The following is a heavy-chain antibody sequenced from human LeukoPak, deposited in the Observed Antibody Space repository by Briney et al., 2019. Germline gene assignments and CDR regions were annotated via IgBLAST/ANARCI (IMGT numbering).Heavy chain of an antibody. Sequence: GGSLRLSCAASGFIVTQNYMTWVRRAPGKGLEWVSVIYSAGRTCYSDSVRGRFTISRDNSNNTLYLQMNSLRAEDTAVYYCARVEDSGSADYWGQGTLVTVSS. CDR3: ARVEDSGSADY. J-gene: IGHJ4*02. CDR2: IYSAGRT. CDR1: GFIVTQNY. D-gene: IGHD3-10*01. V-gene: IGHV3-53*01.